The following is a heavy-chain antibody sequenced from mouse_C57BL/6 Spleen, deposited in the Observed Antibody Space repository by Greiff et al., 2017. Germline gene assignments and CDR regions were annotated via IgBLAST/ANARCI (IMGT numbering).Heavy chain of an antibody. CDR2: IDPEDGDT. CDR1: GFNIKDYY. Sequence: VHVKQSGAELVRPGASVKLSCTASGFNIKDYYMHWVKQRPEQGLEWIGRIDPEDGDTEYAPKFQGKATMTADTSSNTAYLQLSSLTSEDTAVYYCTTGNSNPFAYWGQGTLVTVSA. V-gene: IGHV14-1*01. D-gene: IGHD2-5*01. J-gene: IGHJ3*01. CDR3: TTGNSNPFAY.